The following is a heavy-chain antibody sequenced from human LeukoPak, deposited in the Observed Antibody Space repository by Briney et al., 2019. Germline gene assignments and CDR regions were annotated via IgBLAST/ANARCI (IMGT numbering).Heavy chain of an antibody. CDR1: GGSISSGSYY. Sequence: SETLSLTCTVSGGSISSGSYYWSWIRQPAGEGLEWIGRIYTSGTTNYNPSLKSRVTISVDTSKNQFSLKLSSVTAADTAVYYCVRHDSSGYYFDYWGQGTLVTVSS. D-gene: IGHD3-22*01. CDR2: IYTSGTT. CDR3: VRHDSSGYYFDY. J-gene: IGHJ4*02. V-gene: IGHV4-61*02.